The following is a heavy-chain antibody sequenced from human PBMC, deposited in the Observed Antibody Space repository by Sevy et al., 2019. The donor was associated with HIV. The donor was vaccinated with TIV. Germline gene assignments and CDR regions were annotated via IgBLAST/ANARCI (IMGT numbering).Heavy chain of an antibody. D-gene: IGHD2-21*01. V-gene: IGHV3-7*01. J-gene: IGHJ4*02. CDR3: ARDVAAGDF. Sequence: GGSLRLSCAASGFTFTRYWMSWVRQAPGTGLEWVANINEDGSEKYYVDSVKGRFTISRDNARKSLHLQMNSLRAEDTAIYYCARDVAAGDFWGQRTLVTVSS. CDR2: INEDGSEK. CDR1: GFTFTRYW.